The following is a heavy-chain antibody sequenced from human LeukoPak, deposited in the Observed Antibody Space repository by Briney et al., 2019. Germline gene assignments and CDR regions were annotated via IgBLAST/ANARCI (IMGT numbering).Heavy chain of an antibody. CDR2: IYSGGST. D-gene: IGHD2-2*01. J-gene: IGHJ4*02. CDR3: AKDGAGSQSYCSSTSCYVDY. Sequence: PGGSLRLSCAASGFTVSSNYMSWVRQAPGKGLEWVSVIYSGGSTYYADSVKGRFTISRDNSKNTLYLQMNSLRAEDTAVYYCAKDGAGSQSYCSSTSCYVDYWGQGTLVTVSS. V-gene: IGHV3-53*01. CDR1: GFTVSSNY.